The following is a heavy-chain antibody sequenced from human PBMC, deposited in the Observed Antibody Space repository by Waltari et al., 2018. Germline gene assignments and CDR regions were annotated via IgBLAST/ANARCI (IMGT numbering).Heavy chain of an antibody. V-gene: IGHV1-69*01. CDR2: IIPILGIA. CDR1: GGTFSSYA. Sequence: QVQLVQSGAEVKKPGSSVKVSCKASGGTFSSYAISWVRQAPGPGLEWMGGIIPILGIANYAQKFQGRVTITADESTSTAYMELSSLRSEDTAVYYCARDGYYYDSSGYYPGYFDYWGQGTLVTVSS. J-gene: IGHJ4*02. CDR3: ARDGYYYDSSGYYPGYFDY. D-gene: IGHD3-22*01.